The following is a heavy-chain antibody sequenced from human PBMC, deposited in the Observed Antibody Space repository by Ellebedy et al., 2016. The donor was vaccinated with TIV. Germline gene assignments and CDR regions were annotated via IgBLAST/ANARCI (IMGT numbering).Heavy chain of an antibody. Sequence: MPSETLSLTCTVSGDSISSSSYYWGWIRQPPGKGLEWIGSIYYSGTTYYNPSLRSRVTISVDTSKSQFSLNLSSVTAADTAMYYCARQPKRITIFSGGMDVWGQGTTVTVSS. D-gene: IGHD3-9*01. V-gene: IGHV4-39*01. CDR1: GDSISSSSYY. CDR2: IYYSGTT. J-gene: IGHJ6*02. CDR3: ARQPKRITIFSGGMDV.